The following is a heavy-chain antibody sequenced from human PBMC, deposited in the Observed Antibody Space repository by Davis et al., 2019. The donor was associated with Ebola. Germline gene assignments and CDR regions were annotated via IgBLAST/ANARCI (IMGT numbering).Heavy chain of an antibody. V-gene: IGHV1-3*01. CDR1: GYTFTSYA. Sequence: ASVKVSCKACGYTFTSYAMHWVRQAPGQRLEWMGWINAGNGNTKYSQKFQGRVTITRDTSASTAYMELSSLRSEDTAVYYCARGGLLWFRELLPTDYWGQGTLVTVSS. CDR3: ARGGLLWFRELLPTDY. CDR2: INAGNGNT. J-gene: IGHJ4*02. D-gene: IGHD3-10*01.